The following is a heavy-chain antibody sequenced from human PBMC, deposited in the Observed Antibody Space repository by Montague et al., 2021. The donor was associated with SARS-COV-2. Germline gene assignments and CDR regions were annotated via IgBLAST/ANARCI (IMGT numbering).Heavy chain of an antibody. CDR3: ARDLGVLAFDI. CDR2: ISYDGSNK. J-gene: IGHJ3*02. CDR1: GFTFSRYA. Sequence: SLRLSCAASGFTFSRYAMHWVRQAPGKGLEWVAVISYDGSNKYYADSVKGRFTISRDNSKNTLYLQMNSLRAEDTAVYYCARDLGVLAFDIWGQGTMVTVSS. D-gene: IGHD3-16*01. V-gene: IGHV3-30*04.